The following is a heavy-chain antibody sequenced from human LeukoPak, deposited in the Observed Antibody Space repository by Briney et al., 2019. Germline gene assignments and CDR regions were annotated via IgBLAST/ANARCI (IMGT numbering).Heavy chain of an antibody. D-gene: IGHD3-3*01. Sequence: GASVKVSCKASGYTFTSYDINWVRQATGQGLEWMGWMNPNSGNTGYAQKFQGRVTMTRNTSISTAYMELSSLRSEDTAVYYCAINKGRYDFWSRGYYYGMDVWGQGTTVTVSS. CDR1: GYTFTSYD. CDR3: AINKGRYDFWSRGYYYGMDV. J-gene: IGHJ6*02. V-gene: IGHV1-8*01. CDR2: MNPNSGNT.